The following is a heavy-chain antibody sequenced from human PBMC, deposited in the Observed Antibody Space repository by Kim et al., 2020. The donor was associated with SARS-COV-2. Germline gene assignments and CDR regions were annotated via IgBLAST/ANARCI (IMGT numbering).Heavy chain of an antibody. CDR3: ARVSRGYNYYIDI. V-gene: IGHV4-59*01. CDR2: ISSRGRTRRT. J-gene: IGHJ6*03. Sequence: KGMEGMGYISSRGRTRRTNHNPSLKSRVPISLDTSKNQFSLKLSSVTTADTAVYYCARVSRGYNYYIDIWGKGTTVTVSS.